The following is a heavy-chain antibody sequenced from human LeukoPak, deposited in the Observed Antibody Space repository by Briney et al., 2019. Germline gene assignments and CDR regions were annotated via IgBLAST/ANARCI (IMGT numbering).Heavy chain of an antibody. V-gene: IGHV3-53*01. J-gene: IGHJ4*02. CDR3: ARGPVTATLYFSEY. CDR2: IFSGGSI. Sequence: GGSLRLSCAASGFTVSSNYMTWVRQAPGKGLEWVSIIFSGGSIYYADSVKGRFTISRDNSKNTVYLQMNSLRAEDTAVYYCARGPVTATLYFSEYWGRGTLVTVSA. D-gene: IGHD2-21*02. CDR1: GFTVSSNY.